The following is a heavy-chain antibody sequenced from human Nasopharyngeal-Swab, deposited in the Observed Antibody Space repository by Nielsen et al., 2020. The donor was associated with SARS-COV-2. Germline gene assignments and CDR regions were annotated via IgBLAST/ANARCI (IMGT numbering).Heavy chain of an antibody. J-gene: IGHJ4*02. Sequence: GGSLRLSCAASGFTFSSYGMHWVRQAPGKGLEWVAVISYDGSNKYYADSVKGRFTISRDNSKNTLYLQMNSLRAEDTAVYYCARDGLWGVALDYWGQGTLVTVSS. CDR2: ISYDGSNK. CDR1: GFTFSSYG. CDR3: ARDGLWGVALDY. V-gene: IGHV3-30*03. D-gene: IGHD3-16*01.